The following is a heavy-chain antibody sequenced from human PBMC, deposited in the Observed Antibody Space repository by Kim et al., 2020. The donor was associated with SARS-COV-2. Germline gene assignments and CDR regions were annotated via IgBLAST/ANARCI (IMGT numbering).Heavy chain of an antibody. Sequence: SVKVSCKASGGTFSSYAISWVRQAPGQGLEWMGGIIPIFGTANYAQKFQGRVTITADESTSTAYMELSSLRSEDTAVYYCASPGGAYSSSSPYYFDYWGQGTLVTVSS. D-gene: IGHD6-6*01. CDR3: ASPGGAYSSSSPYYFDY. V-gene: IGHV1-69*13. CDR1: GGTFSSYA. CDR2: IIPIFGTA. J-gene: IGHJ4*02.